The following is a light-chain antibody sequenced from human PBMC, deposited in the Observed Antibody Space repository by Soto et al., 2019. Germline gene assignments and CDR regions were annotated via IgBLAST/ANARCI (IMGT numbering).Light chain of an antibody. CDR2: GAS. Sequence: EIVLTQSPGTLSLSPGERATLSCRAGQSDSSSYLAWYQQKPGQAPRLLIYGASTRATGIPDRFSGSGSGTDFTLTISRLEPEDFAVYYCQLYGGSPPHTFGGGTKVEI. CDR1: QSDSSSY. J-gene: IGKJ4*01. CDR3: QLYGGSPPHT. V-gene: IGKV3-20*01.